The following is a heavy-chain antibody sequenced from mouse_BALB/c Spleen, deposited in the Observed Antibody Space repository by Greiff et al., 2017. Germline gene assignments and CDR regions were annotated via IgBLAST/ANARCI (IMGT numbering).Heavy chain of an antibody. Sequence: VQGVESGPGLVAPSQSLSITCTVSGFSLTSYGVHWVRQSPGKGLEWLGVIWSGGSTDYNAAFISRLSISKDNSKSQVFFKMNSLQADDTAIYYCARNKGTTEVAEVFDYWGQGTTLTVSS. D-gene: IGHD1-1*01. J-gene: IGHJ2*01. V-gene: IGHV2-4-1*01. CDR2: IWSGGST. CDR1: GFSLTSYG. CDR3: ARNKGTTEVAEVFDY.